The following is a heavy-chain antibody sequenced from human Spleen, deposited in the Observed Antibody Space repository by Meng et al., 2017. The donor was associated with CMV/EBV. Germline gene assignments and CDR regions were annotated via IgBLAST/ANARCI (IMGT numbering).Heavy chain of an antibody. V-gene: IGHV3-30*02. CDR1: GFSFSNYG. CDR2: IRYDGSNK. J-gene: IGHJ4*02. CDR3: AKDYYDSSGFDY. D-gene: IGHD3-22*01. Sequence: GESLKISCAASGFSFSNYGMHWVRQAPGKGLEWVAFIRYDGSNKYYADSVKGRFTISRDNSKNTLYLQMNSLRAEDTAVYYCAKDYYDSSGFDYWGQGTLVTVSS.